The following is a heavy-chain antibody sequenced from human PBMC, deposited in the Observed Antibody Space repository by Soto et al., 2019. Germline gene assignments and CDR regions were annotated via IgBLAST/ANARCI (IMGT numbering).Heavy chain of an antibody. D-gene: IGHD3-10*01. Sequence: ASVNVSCKAAGYTFPDYGAAWVRQAPGHGLEWLGWISGYNGNTNYAQKFQGRVTMTRDTATSTAYMELKTLRSDDTASYFCARALVKAVTRGGLGADNWFDPWGQGTLVTVSS. V-gene: IGHV1-18*01. CDR1: GYTFPDYG. CDR3: ARALVKAVTRGGLGADNWFDP. J-gene: IGHJ5*02. CDR2: ISGYNGNT.